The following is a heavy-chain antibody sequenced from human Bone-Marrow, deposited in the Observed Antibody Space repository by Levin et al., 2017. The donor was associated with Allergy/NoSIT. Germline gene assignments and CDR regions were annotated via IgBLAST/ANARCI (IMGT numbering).Heavy chain of an antibody. Sequence: GESLKISCAASGFTFSSYGMHWVRQAPGKGLEWVAVIWYDGSNKYYADSVKGRFTISRDNSKNTLYLQMNSLRAEDTAVYYCARGSDYGYFGFDYWGQGTLVTVSS. D-gene: IGHD4-17*01. V-gene: IGHV3-33*01. CDR2: IWYDGSNK. CDR1: GFTFSSYG. J-gene: IGHJ4*02. CDR3: ARGSDYGYFGFDY.